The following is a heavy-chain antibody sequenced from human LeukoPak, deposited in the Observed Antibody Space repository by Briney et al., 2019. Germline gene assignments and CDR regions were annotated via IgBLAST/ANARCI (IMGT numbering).Heavy chain of an antibody. V-gene: IGHV3-23*01. Sequence: PGGSLRLSCAASGFTFSSYVMSWVRQAPGKGLEWVSAISGSGGSTYYADSVKGRFTISRDNSKNTLYLQMNSLRAEDTAVYYCAKGGRKYDSSGYSYWGQGTLVTVSS. J-gene: IGHJ4*02. CDR3: AKGGRKYDSSGYSY. CDR2: ISGSGGST. D-gene: IGHD3-22*01. CDR1: GFTFSSYV.